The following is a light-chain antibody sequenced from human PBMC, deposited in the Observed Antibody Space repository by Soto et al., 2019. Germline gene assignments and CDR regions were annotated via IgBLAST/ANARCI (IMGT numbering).Light chain of an antibody. Sequence: DIQMTQARSSLSATVGDRVIITCRASQDIRNDLGWYQQKPGKAPKRLIYATSSFQSGVPSRFSGSGSGTEFTLTISNLQPEDFATYYCLQHSTFPLTFGGGTKVEIK. CDR1: QDIRND. J-gene: IGKJ4*01. CDR3: LQHSTFPLT. CDR2: ATS. V-gene: IGKV1-17*02.